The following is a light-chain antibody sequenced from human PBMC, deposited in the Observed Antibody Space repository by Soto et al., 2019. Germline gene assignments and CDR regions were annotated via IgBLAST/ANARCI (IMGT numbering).Light chain of an antibody. CDR2: GAS. J-gene: IGKJ4*01. CDR1: QSVSSSF. V-gene: IGKV3-20*01. Sequence: EIVLKQSPGTLSLSPGERATLSCRASQSVSSSFLAWYQQKPGQAPRLLIYGASSRATGIPDRFSGSGSGTDFSLTISRLEPEDVAVYYCQRYGSSPLTFGGGTKVEIK. CDR3: QRYGSSPLT.